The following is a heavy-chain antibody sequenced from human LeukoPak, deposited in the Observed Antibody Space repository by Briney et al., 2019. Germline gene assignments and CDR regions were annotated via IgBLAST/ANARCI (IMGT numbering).Heavy chain of an antibody. CDR2: IIPILGIA. CDR3: ASGLRFLEWLPVDY. Sequence: SVKVSCKASGGTFSSYTISWVRQAPGQGLEWMGRIIPILGIANYAQKFQGRVTITADKSSSTAYMELSSLRSEDTAVYYCASGLRFLEWLPVDYWGQGTLVTVSS. J-gene: IGHJ4*02. D-gene: IGHD3-3*01. V-gene: IGHV1-69*02. CDR1: GGTFSSYT.